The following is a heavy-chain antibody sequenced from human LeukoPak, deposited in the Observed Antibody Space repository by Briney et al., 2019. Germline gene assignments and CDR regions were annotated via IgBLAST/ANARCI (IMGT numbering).Heavy chain of an antibody. CDR3: ARAKMFDSSGFDF. CDR2: TSYSGST. CDR1: GGSISSGSYY. D-gene: IGHD3-22*01. Sequence: PSETLSPTCNVSGGSISSGSYYWTWIRQHPGKGLEWVGYTSYSGSTYYNPSLRSRLYLSLDTTKNQFSLGLSSATAADTAVYYCARAKMFDSSGFDFWGQGTLVTVSS. J-gene: IGHJ4*02. V-gene: IGHV4-31*03.